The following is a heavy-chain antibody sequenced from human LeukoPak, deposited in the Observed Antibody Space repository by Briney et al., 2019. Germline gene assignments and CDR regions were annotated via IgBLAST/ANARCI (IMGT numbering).Heavy chain of an antibody. CDR2: IYSGGST. CDR3: ARDNAVPGRGYYFDY. D-gene: IGHD6-19*01. CDR1: GFTVSSNY. Sequence: GGSLRLSCAASGFTVSSNYMSWVRQAPGKGLEWLSVIYSGGSTYYANSVKGRFTISRDNSKNTLYLQMNSLRAEDTAVYYCARDNAVPGRGYYFDYWGQGTLVTVSS. V-gene: IGHV3-53*01. J-gene: IGHJ4*02.